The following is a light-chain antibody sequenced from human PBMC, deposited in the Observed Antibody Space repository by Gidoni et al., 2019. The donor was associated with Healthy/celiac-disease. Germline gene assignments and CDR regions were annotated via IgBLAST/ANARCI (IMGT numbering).Light chain of an antibody. CDR2: DAS. CDR1: QSVSSY. Sequence: EIVLTQSPATLSLSPGERATLSCRASQSVSSYLAWYQQKPGQAPRLLIYDASNRATGIPARFSGSGSGTDFTLTIRSLEPEDFAVYYCQQRSNWPPIFTFGPXTKVDIK. CDR3: QQRSNWPPIFT. J-gene: IGKJ3*01. V-gene: IGKV3-11*01.